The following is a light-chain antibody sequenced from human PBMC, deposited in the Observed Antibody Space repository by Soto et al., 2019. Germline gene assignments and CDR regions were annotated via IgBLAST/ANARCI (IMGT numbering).Light chain of an antibody. CDR2: GAL. CDR1: QGIANY. J-gene: IGKJ3*01. V-gene: IGKV1-27*01. CDR3: QNYHSDPFT. Sequence: DIQMTQSPSSLSASLGDRVTITCRASQGIANYLAWYQHKPGKVPSLLIYGALTLQSGVPSRFSGSGSGTDFSLTITSLQPEDVATYYCQNYHSDPFTFGPGTRVDIK.